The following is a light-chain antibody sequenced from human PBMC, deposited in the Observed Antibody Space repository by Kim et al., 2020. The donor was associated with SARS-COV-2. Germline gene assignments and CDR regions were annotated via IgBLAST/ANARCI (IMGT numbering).Light chain of an antibody. CDR2: GAS. V-gene: IGKV1-39*01. CDR1: QSVSIN. Sequence: SESVGDRVTIPCRATQSVSINLNWYQQRPGKAPRLLIYGASTLQSGVPSRFSGSGSGTGFTLTISSLQPEDFAIYYCQQTFSTQYSFGQGTKLEI. CDR3: QQTFSTQYS. J-gene: IGKJ2*03.